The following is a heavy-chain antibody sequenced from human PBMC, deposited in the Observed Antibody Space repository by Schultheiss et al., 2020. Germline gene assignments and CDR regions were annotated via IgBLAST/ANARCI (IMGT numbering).Heavy chain of an antibody. D-gene: IGHD6-6*01. CDR2: IYYSGST. Sequence: SETLSLTCTVSGGSISSSSFYWSWIRQHPGKGLEWIGYIYYSGSTYYNPSLKSRVTISVDTSKNQFSLKLSSVTAADTAVYYCARAGDSSSSPARRDYYYGMDVWGQGTTVTVSS. J-gene: IGHJ6*02. CDR1: GGSISSSSFY. CDR3: ARAGDSSSSPARRDYYYGMDV. V-gene: IGHV4-31*03.